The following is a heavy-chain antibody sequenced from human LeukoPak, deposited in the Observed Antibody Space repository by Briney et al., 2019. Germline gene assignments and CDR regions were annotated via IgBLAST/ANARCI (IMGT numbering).Heavy chain of an antibody. J-gene: IGHJ4*02. D-gene: IGHD3-22*01. CDR1: GGTFSSYA. V-gene: IGHV1-69*04. Sequence: ASVKVSCKASGGTFSSYAISWVRQAPGQGLEWMGRIIPILGIANYAQKFQGRVTITADKSTSTAYMELSSLRSEDTAVYYCASKYYYDSSGYLDYWGQGTLVTVSS. CDR3: ASKYYYDSSGYLDY. CDR2: IIPILGIA.